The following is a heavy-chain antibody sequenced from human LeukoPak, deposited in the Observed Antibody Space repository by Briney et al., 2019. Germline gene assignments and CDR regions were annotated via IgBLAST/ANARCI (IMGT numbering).Heavy chain of an antibody. V-gene: IGHV4-4*02. J-gene: IGHJ4*02. CDR2: IYHSGST. CDR1: GGSISSSNW. CDR3: ARDDALSHYYGSGSYHY. Sequence: SETLSLTCAVSGGSISSSNWWSWVRQPPGKGLEWIGEIYHSGSTNYNPSLKSRVTISVDKSKNQFSLKLSSVTAADTAVYYCARDDALSHYYGSGSYHYWGQGTLVTVPS. D-gene: IGHD3-10*01.